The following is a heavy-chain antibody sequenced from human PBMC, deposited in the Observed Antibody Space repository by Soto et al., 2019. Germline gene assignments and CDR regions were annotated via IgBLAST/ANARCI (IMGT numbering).Heavy chain of an antibody. CDR1: SASIGSYY. J-gene: IGHJ6*04. Sequence: PSETLSLTCTICSASIGSYYWTWIRQPPGKGLKCIGYIYYSGSTNYNPSLKSRVTISVATSKTQFSLKLSSVTAADTAVYYCAILDGDYPEMDVLCIGATLTVSS. D-gene: IGHD3-16*01. V-gene: IGHV4-59*08. CDR2: IYYSGST. CDR3: AILDGDYPEMDV.